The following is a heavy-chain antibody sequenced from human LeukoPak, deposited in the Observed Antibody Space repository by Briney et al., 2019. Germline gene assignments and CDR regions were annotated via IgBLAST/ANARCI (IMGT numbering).Heavy chain of an antibody. V-gene: IGHV3-33*01. D-gene: IGHD3-22*01. CDR2: IWFDGINK. CDR1: GFTFRTYG. J-gene: IGHJ4*02. Sequence: GRSLRLSCAASGFTFRTYGMHWVRQAPGKGLEWVAVIWFDGINKYYADSVKGRFTISRDNSKNTLYLQMNSLRAEDTAVYYCARDPLLRYYFDYWGQGTLVTVSS. CDR3: ARDPLLRYYFDY.